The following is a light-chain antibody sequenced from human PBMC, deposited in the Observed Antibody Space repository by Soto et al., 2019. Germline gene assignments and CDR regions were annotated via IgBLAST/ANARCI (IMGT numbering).Light chain of an antibody. J-gene: IGKJ4*01. CDR3: QQYGTSPST. Sequence: EIVLTQSPGTLSLSPGEIATLSCRASQSVRSTYLAWYQQEPGQAPRLLIYDASSRATGIPDRFSGSGSGTDFTLTINSLEPEDLAVYYCQQYGTSPSTFGGGTKVEIK. CDR2: DAS. V-gene: IGKV3-20*01. CDR1: QSVRSTY.